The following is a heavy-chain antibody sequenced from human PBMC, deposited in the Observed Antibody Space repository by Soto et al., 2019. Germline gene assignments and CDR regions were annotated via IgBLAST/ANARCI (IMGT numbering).Heavy chain of an antibody. Sequence: GGSLRLSCAASGFTFSSYAMHWVRQAPGKGLEWVAVISYDGSNKYYADSVKCRFTISRDNSKNTLYLQMNSLRAEDTAVYYCASFPFCSGGSCYSGVAGTFDYWGQGTLVTVSS. CDR1: GFTFSSYA. D-gene: IGHD2-15*01. J-gene: IGHJ4*02. CDR2: ISYDGSNK. V-gene: IGHV3-30-3*01. CDR3: ASFPFCSGGSCYSGVAGTFDY.